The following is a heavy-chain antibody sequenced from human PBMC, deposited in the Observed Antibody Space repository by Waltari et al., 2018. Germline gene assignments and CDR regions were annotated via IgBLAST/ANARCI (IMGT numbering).Heavy chain of an antibody. V-gene: IGHV4-4*07. CDR2: IYTSGSN. CDR1: GGSLSSYY. CDR3: ARERDTAMDTHVDY. D-gene: IGHD5-18*01. Sequence: QVQLHESGPGLVTPSETLSLTCTLSGGSLSSYYWRWLQRPAGKGLGGIRRIYTSGSNNYNPSLKSRVTMSVDTSKNQFSLKLSSVTAADTAVYYCARERDTAMDTHVDYWGQGTLVTVSS. J-gene: IGHJ4*02.